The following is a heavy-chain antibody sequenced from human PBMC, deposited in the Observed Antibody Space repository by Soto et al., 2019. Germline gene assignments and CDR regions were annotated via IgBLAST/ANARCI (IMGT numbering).Heavy chain of an antibody. D-gene: IGHD6-13*01. CDR2: INPSGGST. Sequence: ASVKVSCKASGYTFTSYYMHWVRQAPGQRLERMGIINPSGGSTSYAQKFQGRVTMTRDTSTCTVYMELSSLRSEDTAVYYCARVFRARSSSWDYYYYGMDVWGQGTTVTVSS. V-gene: IGHV1-46*01. CDR3: ARVFRARSSSWDYYYYGMDV. J-gene: IGHJ6*02. CDR1: GYTFTSYY.